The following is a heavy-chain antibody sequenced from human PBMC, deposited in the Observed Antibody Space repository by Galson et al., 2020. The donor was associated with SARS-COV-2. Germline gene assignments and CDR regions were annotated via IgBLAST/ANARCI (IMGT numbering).Heavy chain of an antibody. V-gene: IGHV4-38-2*01. D-gene: IGHD6-19*01. J-gene: IGHJ3*02. CDR3: ARPCSSGPIDAFDI. CDR2: IYHSGST. Sequence: SETLSLTCAVSGYSISSGYYWGWIRQPPGKGLEWIGSIYHSGSTYYNPSLKSRVTISVDTSKNQFSLKLSSVTAADTAVYYCARPCSSGPIDAFDIWGQGTMVTVSS. CDR1: GYSISSGYY.